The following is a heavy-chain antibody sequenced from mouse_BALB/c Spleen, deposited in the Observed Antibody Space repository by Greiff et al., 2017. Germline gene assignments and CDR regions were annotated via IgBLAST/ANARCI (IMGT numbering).Heavy chain of an antibody. D-gene: IGHD4-1*01. J-gene: IGHJ3*01. Sequence: VQLQQSGPSLVKPSQTLSLTCSVTGDSITSCYWNWIRKFPGNKLEYMGYISYSGSTYYNPSLKSRISITRDTSKNQYYLQLNSVTTEDTATYYCARSRTGSWFAYWGQGTLVTVSA. V-gene: IGHV3-8*02. CDR3: ARSRTGSWFAY. CDR2: ISYSGST. CDR1: GDSITSCY.